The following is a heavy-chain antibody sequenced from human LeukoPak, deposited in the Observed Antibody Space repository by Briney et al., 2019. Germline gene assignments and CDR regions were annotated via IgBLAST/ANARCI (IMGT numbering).Heavy chain of an antibody. J-gene: IGHJ4*02. D-gene: IGHD5-12*01. CDR1: EFTFSSYA. CDR2: ISSSSDSI. CDR3: ARAMRSGYDY. Sequence: GGSLRLSCAASEFTFSSYAMHWVHQAPGKRLEWVSYISSSSDSIYYADSVKGRFTISRDNAENSLYLQMNSLRDEDTAVYYCARAMRSGYDYWGQGTLVTVSS. V-gene: IGHV3-48*02.